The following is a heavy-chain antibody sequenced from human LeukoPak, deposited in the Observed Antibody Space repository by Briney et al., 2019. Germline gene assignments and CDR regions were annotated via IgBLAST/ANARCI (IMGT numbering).Heavy chain of an antibody. Sequence: PSETLSLTCAVYGGSFSGYYWSWIRQPPGKGLEWIGEINHSGSTNYNPSLKSRVTISVDTSKNQFPLKLSSVTAADTAVYYCARATAMGYQPGQFDYWGQGTLVTVSS. CDR1: GGSFSGYY. CDR3: ARATAMGYQPGQFDY. V-gene: IGHV4-34*01. D-gene: IGHD5-18*01. J-gene: IGHJ4*02. CDR2: INHSGST.